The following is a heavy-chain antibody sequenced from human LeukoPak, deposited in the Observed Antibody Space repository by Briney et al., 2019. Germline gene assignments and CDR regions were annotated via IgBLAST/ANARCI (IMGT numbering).Heavy chain of an antibody. D-gene: IGHD3-16*01. J-gene: IGHJ5*02. V-gene: IGHV4-34*01. CDR2: INHSGST. CDR3: ARAGRIMITFGGNWFDP. Sequence: SETLSLTCAVYGGSFSGYYWSWIRQPPGKGLEWIGEINHSGSTNYNPSLKSRVTISVDTSKNQFSLTLISVTAADTAVYYCARAGRIMITFGGNWFDPWGQGTLVTVSS. CDR1: GGSFSGYY.